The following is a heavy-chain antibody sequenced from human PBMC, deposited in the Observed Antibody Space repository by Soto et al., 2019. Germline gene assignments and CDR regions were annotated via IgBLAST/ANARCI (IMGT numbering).Heavy chain of an antibody. V-gene: IGHV3-48*02. CDR2: ITSSGDIT. J-gene: IGHJ2*01. CDR1: GFRFSNYA. Sequence: EVQLVESGGGLVQPGGSLRLSCAGSGFRFSNYAMNWVRQAPGKGLEWFSYITSSGDITYYADSVKGRFTISRDDAKNSVFLQMNNLRDEDTAEYYCARVYKISGTGYFDLWGRGTLVTVSS. D-gene: IGHD6-13*01. CDR3: ARVYKISGTGYFDL.